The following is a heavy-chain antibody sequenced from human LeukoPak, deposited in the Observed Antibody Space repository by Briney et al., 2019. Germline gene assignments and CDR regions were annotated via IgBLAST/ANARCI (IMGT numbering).Heavy chain of an antibody. J-gene: IGHJ4*02. CDR1: GGSFSGYY. V-gene: IGHV4-34*01. D-gene: IGHD2-2*01. CDR2: INHSGST. CDR3: ARRSLVPAATTRRRKYYFDY. Sequence: SETLSLTCAVYGGSFSGYYWSWIRQPPGKGLEWIGEINHSGSTNYNPSLKSRVTISVDTSKNQFSLKLSSVTAADTAVYYCARRSLVPAATTRRRKYYFDYWGQGTLVTVSS.